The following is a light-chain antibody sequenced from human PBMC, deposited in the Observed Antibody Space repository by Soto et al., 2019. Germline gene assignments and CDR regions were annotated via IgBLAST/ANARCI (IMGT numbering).Light chain of an antibody. J-gene: IGLJ2*01. V-gene: IGLV3-9*01. CDR2: RDT. CDR3: QLWDRSTGV. CDR1: NIGSKN. Sequence: SYELTQPLSVSVALGQTARITCGGNNIGSKNVHWYQQKPGQAPVLVIYRDTNRPSGIPERFSGSNSGNTATLTISRAQGGDEADYYSQLWDRSTGVFGGGTKLTVL.